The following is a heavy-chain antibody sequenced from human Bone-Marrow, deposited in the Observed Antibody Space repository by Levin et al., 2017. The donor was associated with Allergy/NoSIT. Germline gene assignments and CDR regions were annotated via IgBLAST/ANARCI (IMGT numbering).Heavy chain of an antibody. Sequence: PGGSLRLSCAVSGFTFSSYAMGWVRQSPGRGLEWVSSIGRGSGTDYAESVKGRFTISRDNSQRTLYLQMSNLRAEDTAIYYCAKGMRTITNIVVVIFDYWGHGTLVTVSS. D-gene: IGHD3-22*01. CDR2: IGRGSGT. J-gene: IGHJ4*01. CDR1: GFTFSSYA. V-gene: IGHV3-23*01. CDR3: AKGMRTITNIVVVIFDY.